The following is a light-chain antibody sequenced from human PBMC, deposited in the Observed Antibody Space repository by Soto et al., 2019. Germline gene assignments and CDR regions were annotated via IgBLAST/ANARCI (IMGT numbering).Light chain of an antibody. CDR2: SNN. J-gene: IGLJ2*01. V-gene: IGLV1-44*01. CDR3: ATWDDSLNGLI. Sequence: QSVLTQPPSASGTPGQRVTISCSGGSSNIKTNGVSWYQQVPGAAPKFLIYSNNQRPSGAPDRFTGSKSGTSASLAIAGLQSEDEATYHCATWDDSLNGLIFGGGTKLTVL. CDR1: SSNIKTNG.